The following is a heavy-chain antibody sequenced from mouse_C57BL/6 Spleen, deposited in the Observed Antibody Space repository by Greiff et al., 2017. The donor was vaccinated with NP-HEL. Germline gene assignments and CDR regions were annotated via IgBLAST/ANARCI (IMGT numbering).Heavy chain of an antibody. CDR1: GYTFTSYW. CDR3: ARHDGYLYYAMDY. Sequence: VQLQQPGAELVRPGSSVKLSCKASGYTFTSYWMHWVKQRPIQGLEWIGNIDPSDSETHYNQKFKDKATLTVDKSSSTAYMQLSSLTSEDSAVYYCARHDGYLYYAMDYWGQGTSVTVSS. V-gene: IGHV1-52*01. CDR2: IDPSDSET. J-gene: IGHJ4*01. D-gene: IGHD2-3*01.